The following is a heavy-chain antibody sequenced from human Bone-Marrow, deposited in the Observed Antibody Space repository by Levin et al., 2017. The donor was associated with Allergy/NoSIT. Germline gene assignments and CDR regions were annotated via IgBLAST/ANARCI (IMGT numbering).Heavy chain of an antibody. CDR1: GFTFSDYY. CDR2: ISTHGYTI. J-gene: IGHJ6*02. CDR3: ARSLQSYYYGMDV. D-gene: IGHD3-16*01. V-gene: IGHV3-11*01. Sequence: KAGGSLRLSCAASGFTFSDYYMSWIRHIPGKGLEWVSYISTHGYTIDYADSVKGRFTISRDNTKDSLYLQMNSLRVDDTAVYYCARSLQSYYYGMDVWGQGTTVTVSS.